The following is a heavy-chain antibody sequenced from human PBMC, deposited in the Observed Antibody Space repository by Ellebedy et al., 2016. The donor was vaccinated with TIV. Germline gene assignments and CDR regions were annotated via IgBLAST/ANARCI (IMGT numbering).Heavy chain of an antibody. Sequence: AASVKISCKASGYTFTSRYVDWVRQAPGQGLEWMGTIKPSGGGTTYAQRFQGRVTMTGDKSTSTVYMELSSLRSEDTAGYYCARGGVTNYGGQPAYWGQGTLVTVSS. CDR1: GYTFTSRY. V-gene: IGHV1-46*01. D-gene: IGHD4-23*01. J-gene: IGHJ4*02. CDR3: ARGGVTNYGGQPAY. CDR2: IKPSGGGT.